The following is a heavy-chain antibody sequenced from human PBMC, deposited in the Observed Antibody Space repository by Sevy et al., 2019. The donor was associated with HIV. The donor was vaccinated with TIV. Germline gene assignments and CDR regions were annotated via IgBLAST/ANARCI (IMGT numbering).Heavy chain of an antibody. J-gene: IGHJ4*02. CDR3: ARESGELLSY. Sequence: GGSLRLSCAASGFTVSSNYMSWVRQAPGKGLEWVSVIYSGGSTYYGDTVKGRFPISRDNSKNTLYLQMNSLRAEDTAVYYCARESGELLSYWGQGTLVTVSS. CDR1: GFTVSSNY. V-gene: IGHV3-53*01. D-gene: IGHD1-26*01. CDR2: IYSGGST.